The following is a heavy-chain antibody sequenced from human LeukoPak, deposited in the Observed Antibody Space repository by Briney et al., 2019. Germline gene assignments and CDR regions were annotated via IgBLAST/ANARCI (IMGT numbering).Heavy chain of an antibody. CDR2: ISSDGSNT. D-gene: IGHD2-15*01. CDR3: ARQEVVEDTFDI. V-gene: IGHV3-74*01. CDR1: GFTFSSYW. J-gene: IGHJ3*02. Sequence: GGSLRLSCAASGFTFSSYWMHWVRQVPGKGLVWVSRISSDGSNTKYADSVKGRFTISRDNSKNTLYLQMNSLRAEDTAVYYCARQEVVEDTFDIWGQGTMVTVSS.